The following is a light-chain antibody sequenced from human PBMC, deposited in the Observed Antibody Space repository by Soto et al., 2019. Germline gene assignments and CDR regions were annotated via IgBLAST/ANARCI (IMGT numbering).Light chain of an antibody. V-gene: IGLV2-11*01. CDR2: DVT. Sequence: QSLLTQPRSLSVSPGQSVTISCSGTISDVGRYNYVSWYQQHPGKAPKLMIYDVTNRPSGVPDRFSGSKSGNTASLTISGLQAEDEADYYCCSFAGTYRYVFRTGTKV. CDR1: ISDVGRYNY. CDR3: CSFAGTYRYV. J-gene: IGLJ1*01.